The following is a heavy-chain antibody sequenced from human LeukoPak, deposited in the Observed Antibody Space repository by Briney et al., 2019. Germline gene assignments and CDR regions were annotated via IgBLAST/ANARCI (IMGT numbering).Heavy chain of an antibody. J-gene: IGHJ4*02. CDR1: GGSISSYY. V-gene: IGHV4-59*01. CDR2: IYYSGST. CDR3: ARGVPEYYDFWSGYFYYFDY. D-gene: IGHD3-3*01. Sequence: SETLSLTCTVSGGSISSYYWSWIRQPPGKGLEWIGYIYYSGSTNYNPSLKSRVTISVDTSKNQFSLRLTSVTAADTAVYYCARGVPEYYDFWSGYFYYFDYWGQGTLVTVSS.